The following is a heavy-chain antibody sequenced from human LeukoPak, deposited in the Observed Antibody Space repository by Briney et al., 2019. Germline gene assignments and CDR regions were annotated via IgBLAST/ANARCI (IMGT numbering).Heavy chain of an antibody. CDR3: ARVGGYYYGMDV. CDR1: GYTFTGYY. V-gene: IGHV1-2*02. CDR2: INPNSGGT. D-gene: IGHD3-16*01. Sequence: ASVKVSCKAFGYTFTGYYMHWVRQAPGQGLEWMGWINPNSGGTNYAQKFQGRVTMTRDTSISTAYMELSRLRSDDTAVYYCARVGGYYYGMDVWGQGTTVTVSS. J-gene: IGHJ6*02.